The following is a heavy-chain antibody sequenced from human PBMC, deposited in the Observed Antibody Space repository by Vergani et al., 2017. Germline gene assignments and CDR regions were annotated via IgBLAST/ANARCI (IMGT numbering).Heavy chain of an antibody. D-gene: IGHD3-3*01. Sequence: QVQLQESGPGLVKPSETLSLTCTVSGGSISSYYWSWIRQPPGKGLECIGYIYYSGSTNYNPSLKSRVTISVDTSKNQFSLKLSSVTAADTAVYYCARGYYDFWSGYYRGDYYYYMDVWGKGTTVTVSS. CDR3: ARGYYDFWSGYYRGDYYYYMDV. CDR2: IYYSGST. CDR1: GGSISSYY. V-gene: IGHV4-59*01. J-gene: IGHJ6*03.